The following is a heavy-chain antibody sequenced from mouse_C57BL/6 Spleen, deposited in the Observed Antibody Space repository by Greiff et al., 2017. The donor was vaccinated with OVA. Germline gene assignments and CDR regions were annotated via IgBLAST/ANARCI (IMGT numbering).Heavy chain of an antibody. J-gene: IGHJ2*01. D-gene: IGHD1-1*01. CDR2: IHPNSGST. Sequence: QVQLQQPGAELVKPGASVKLSCKASGYTFTSYWMHWVKQRPGQGLEWIGMIHPNSGSTNYNEKFKSKATLTVDKSSSTAYMQLSSLTSEDSAVYCCARLAYYDGSSYFDYWGQGTTLTVSS. CDR1: GYTFTSYW. V-gene: IGHV1-64*01. CDR3: ARLAYYDGSSYFDY.